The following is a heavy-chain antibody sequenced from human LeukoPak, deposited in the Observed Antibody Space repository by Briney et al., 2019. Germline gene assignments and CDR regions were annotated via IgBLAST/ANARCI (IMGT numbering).Heavy chain of an antibody. CDR2: IYSTGST. CDR3: AKSNGYGLVDI. V-gene: IGHV4-4*07. J-gene: IGHJ3*02. D-gene: IGHD3-10*01. CDR1: GGSISSYY. Sequence: PSETLSLTCTVSGGSISSYYWSWIRQPAGKGLEWIGRIYSTGSTNYNPSLRSRVTMSVDTSKNQFSLKLTSVTAADTAVYYCAKSNGYGLVDIWGQGTMVTVSP.